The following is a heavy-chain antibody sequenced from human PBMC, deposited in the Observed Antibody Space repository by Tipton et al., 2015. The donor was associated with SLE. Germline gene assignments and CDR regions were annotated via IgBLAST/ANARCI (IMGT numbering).Heavy chain of an antibody. J-gene: IGHJ6*02. V-gene: IGHV3-33*06. CDR3: AKDGPRKVNCGGDCQFMDV. Sequence: SLRLSCAASGFTFSSYGMHWVRQAPGKGLEWVAVIWYDGSNKYYADSVKGRFTISRDNSKNTLYLQMNSLRVEDTAVYYCAKDGPRKVNCGGDCQFMDVWGQGTTVTVSS. D-gene: IGHD2-21*01. CDR2: IWYDGSNK. CDR1: GFTFSSYG.